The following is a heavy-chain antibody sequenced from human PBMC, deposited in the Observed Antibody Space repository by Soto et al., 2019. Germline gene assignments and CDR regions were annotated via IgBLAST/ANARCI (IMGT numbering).Heavy chain of an antibody. V-gene: IGHV6-1*01. J-gene: IGHJ6*02. CDR1: GDSVSSNSAA. Sequence: PSQTLSLTCAISGDSVSSNSAAWNWISQSPSRGLEWLGRTYYRSKWYNDYAVSVKSRITINPDTSKNQFSLQLNSVTPEDTAVYYCARVGMVRGVKGLYYYYGMDVWGQGTTVTVSS. CDR3: ARVGMVRGVKGLYYYYGMDV. D-gene: IGHD3-10*01. CDR2: TYYRSKWYN.